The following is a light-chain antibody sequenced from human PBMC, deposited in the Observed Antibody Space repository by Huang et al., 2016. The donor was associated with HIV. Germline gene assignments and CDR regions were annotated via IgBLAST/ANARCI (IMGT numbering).Light chain of an antibody. Sequence: DIQMTQSPPSLSASVGDRVTFTCRADQNSTKSLKWYQQKPGEAPKLLIYTVSTVESGVPSRCSGSGSGSRFTLNIGNLQAEDVATYYCQQSFSVPRTFG. CDR2: TVS. J-gene: IGKJ1*01. V-gene: IGKV1-39*01. CDR1: QNSTKS. CDR3: QQSFSVPRT.